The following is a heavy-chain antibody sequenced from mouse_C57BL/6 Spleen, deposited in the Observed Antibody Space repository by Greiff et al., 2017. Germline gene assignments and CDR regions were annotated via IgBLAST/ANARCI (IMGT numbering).Heavy chain of an antibody. J-gene: IGHJ2*01. V-gene: IGHV14-2*01. D-gene: IGHD2-5*01. CDR3: ARGGSNHLFDY. CDR1: GFNINDYY. CDR2: IAPEDGET. Sequence: EVHLVESGAELVKPGASVKLSCTASGFNINDYYMHWVKQRTEQGLEWIGRIAPEDGETKYAQKFQGKATITADTASNTAYLQLSSLTSEDTDVYYCARGGSNHLFDYWGQGTTLTVSS.